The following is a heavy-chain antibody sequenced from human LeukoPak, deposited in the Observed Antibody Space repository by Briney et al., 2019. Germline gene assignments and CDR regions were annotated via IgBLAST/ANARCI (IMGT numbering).Heavy chain of an antibody. V-gene: IGHV3-64D*06. J-gene: IGHJ3*02. D-gene: IGHD5-24*01. Sequence: GGSLRLSCSASGFTFSDYAMXWVRXAPGKXLEYVSEISSDGGSTYYADSVKGRFTISRDNSKNTLYLQMSSLRAEDTAVYYCVKDSEMATINAFDIWGQGTMVTVSS. CDR1: GFTFSDYA. CDR2: ISSDGGST. CDR3: VKDSEMATINAFDI.